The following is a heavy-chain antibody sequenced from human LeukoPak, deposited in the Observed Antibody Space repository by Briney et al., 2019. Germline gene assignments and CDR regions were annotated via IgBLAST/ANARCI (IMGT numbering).Heavy chain of an antibody. CDR2: ISGSAGST. V-gene: IGHV3-23*01. Sequence: GGSLRLSCAASGFTFSSYAMTWVRQAPGKGLEWVSVISGSAGSTFYTDSVKGRFTISRDNSKNTLYLQMNGLRAEDTAVYYCAKTLGIYYYYGMDVWGQGTTVTVSS. CDR3: AKTLGIYYYYGMDV. D-gene: IGHD2-15*01. CDR1: GFTFSSYA. J-gene: IGHJ6*02.